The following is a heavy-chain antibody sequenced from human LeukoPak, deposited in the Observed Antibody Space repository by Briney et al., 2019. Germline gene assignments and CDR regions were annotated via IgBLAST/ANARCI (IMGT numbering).Heavy chain of an antibody. V-gene: IGHV4-59*01. Sequence: SETLSLTCTVSGGSISSYYWNWIRQPPGKGLEWIVHIYYSGSTNYNPSLKSRVTISVDTSKNQFSLKLSSVTAADTAVYYCARAGWTNYPLDYWGQGTLVTVSS. J-gene: IGHJ4*02. CDR2: IYYSGST. CDR1: GGSISSYY. D-gene: IGHD1-7*01. CDR3: ARAGWTNYPLDY.